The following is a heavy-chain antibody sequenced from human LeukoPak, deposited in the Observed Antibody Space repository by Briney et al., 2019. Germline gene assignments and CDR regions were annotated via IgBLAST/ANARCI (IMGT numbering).Heavy chain of an antibody. J-gene: IGHJ4*02. CDR3: ARQAIRGFGPPPFDS. D-gene: IGHD5-12*01. V-gene: IGHV4-39*01. CDR2: LYYSGST. Sequence: PSETLSLTCTVSGGSISSGTYYWGWIRPPPGKGLEWLGNLYYSGSTYYNASLKRRVPISVDTSQNQFSLKLSSVTSPDSADYYCARQAIRGFGPPPFDSWGQGTLVTVSS. CDR1: GGSISSGTYY.